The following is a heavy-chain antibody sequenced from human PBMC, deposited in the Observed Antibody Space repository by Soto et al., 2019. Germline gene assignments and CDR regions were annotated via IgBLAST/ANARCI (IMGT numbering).Heavy chain of an antibody. CDR3: AKEGGGYSYGYDYYYRVAV. V-gene: IGHV3-13*01. Sequence: GSLRVSCAASGFTFSSYDMHWVRQATGKGLEWVSAIGTAGDTYYPGSVKGRFTISRENAKNSLYLQMNSLRAEDTAVYYCAKEGGGYSYGYDYYYRVAVWGQGYTVTVSS. D-gene: IGHD5-18*01. CDR1: GFTFSSYD. CDR2: IGTAGDT. J-gene: IGHJ6*02.